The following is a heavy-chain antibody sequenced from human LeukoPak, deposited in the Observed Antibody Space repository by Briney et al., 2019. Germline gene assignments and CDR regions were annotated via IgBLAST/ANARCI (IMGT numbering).Heavy chain of an antibody. CDR2: ISSTSSFI. D-gene: IGHD3-22*01. V-gene: IGHV3-21*01. Sequence: TGGSLRLSCAASGFTFSNFAMNWVRQAPGKGLEWVSSISSTSSFIYYADSVKGRFTISRDNAKNSLYLQMNSLRAEDTAVYYCARGSPTYDSSGYYDHFDYWGQGTLVTVSS. J-gene: IGHJ4*02. CDR3: ARGSPTYDSSGYYDHFDY. CDR1: GFTFSNFA.